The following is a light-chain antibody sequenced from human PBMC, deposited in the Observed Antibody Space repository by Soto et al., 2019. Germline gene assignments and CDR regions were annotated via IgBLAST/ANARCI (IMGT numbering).Light chain of an antibody. CDR3: CSYAGSVTYVV. V-gene: IGLV2-23*01. J-gene: IGLJ2*01. CDR1: SSDIGSYDL. CDR2: EGS. Sequence: QSALTQPASVSGSPGPSITISCTGTSSDIGSYDLVSWYQHHPARAPKLIIYEGSKRPSGVSMRFSGSKSGYTASLTISGLQAEDEADYFCCSYAGSVTYVVFGGGTQLTVL.